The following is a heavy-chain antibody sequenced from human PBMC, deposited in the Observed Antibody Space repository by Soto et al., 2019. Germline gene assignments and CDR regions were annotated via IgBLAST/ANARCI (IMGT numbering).Heavy chain of an antibody. CDR3: ARGARRQLWFPNVY. CDR2: INPNRRGT. J-gene: IGHJ4*02. D-gene: IGHD5-18*01. V-gene: IGHV1-2*07. Sequence: ASVKLLWNASRFAFTDYFMHWVRQARGQGFERMGWINPNRRGTNSAHKLQGTVTLTTGTSISTAFMELSTLTSDDTAVYYCARGARRQLWFPNVYGGQGALVTVSS. CDR1: RFAFTDYF.